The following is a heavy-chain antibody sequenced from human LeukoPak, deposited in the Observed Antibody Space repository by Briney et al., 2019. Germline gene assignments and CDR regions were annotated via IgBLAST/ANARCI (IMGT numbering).Heavy chain of an antibody. CDR3: ARSITVAGAYFEY. Sequence: GRCLRLSCAASGFTVSNNYMNWVRQAPGKGLEWVSVIYSGGSTKHADSVKGRFTISRDNSKNTLFLQMNSLRAEDTAVYYCARSITVAGAYFEYWGQGTLVTVSS. CDR1: GFTVSNNY. V-gene: IGHV3-53*01. CDR2: IYSGGST. J-gene: IGHJ4*02. D-gene: IGHD6-19*01.